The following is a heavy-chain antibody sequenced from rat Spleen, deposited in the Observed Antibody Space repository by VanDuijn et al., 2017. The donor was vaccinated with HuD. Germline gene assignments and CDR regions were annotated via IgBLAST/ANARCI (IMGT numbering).Heavy chain of an antibody. V-gene: IGHV3-1*01. J-gene: IGHJ2*01. CDR1: GHSISSTY. CDR2: ISYSGST. CDR3: ARYRDYGYNYFFDY. D-gene: IGHD1-9*01. Sequence: EVQLQESGPGLVKPSQSLSLTCSVSGHSISSTYRWNWIRKFPGNKMEWIGHISYSGSTSYNPSLKSRISITRDTSKNQFFLQLNSVTTEDTATYYCARYRDYGYNYFFDYWGQGVMVTVSS.